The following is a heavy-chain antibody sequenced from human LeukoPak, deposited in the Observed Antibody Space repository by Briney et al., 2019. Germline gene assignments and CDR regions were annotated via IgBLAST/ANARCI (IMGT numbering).Heavy chain of an antibody. Sequence: GGSLRPSCAASGFTFRHYWMSWVRQAPGKGLEWVANMNQDGREKYYVDSVKGRFTISRDNAKNSLYLQMNSLRAEDTAVYYCARDDYGPAGYGGQGTLVTVSS. D-gene: IGHD4-17*01. V-gene: IGHV3-7*01. CDR2: MNQDGREK. CDR1: GFTFRHYW. J-gene: IGHJ4*02. CDR3: ARDDYGPAGY.